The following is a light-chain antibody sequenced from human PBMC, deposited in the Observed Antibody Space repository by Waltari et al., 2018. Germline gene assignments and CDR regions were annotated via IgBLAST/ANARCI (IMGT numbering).Light chain of an antibody. V-gene: IGKV4-1*01. Sequence: DIVMTQSPDSLAVSLGERATINCKSSQTVLYSANNKNYLTWYQHKPGQPPKLPISWASIRASGVPDRVTGSGSGTDFTLTISSQQAEDVAVYYCQQHYTTPWTFGQGTKVEIK. J-gene: IGKJ1*01. CDR3: QQHYTTPWT. CDR1: QTVLYSANNKNY. CDR2: WAS.